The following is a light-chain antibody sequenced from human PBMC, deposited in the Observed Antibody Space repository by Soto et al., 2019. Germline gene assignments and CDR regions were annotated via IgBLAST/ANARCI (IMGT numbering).Light chain of an antibody. CDR1: SSDVGGYNY. CDR3: SSYTTSNTRQIV. J-gene: IGLJ1*01. Sequence: QSALTQPASVSGSPGQSITISCTGTSSDVGGYNYVSWYQHHPGKAPKLMIYDVSNRPSGVSNRFSGSKSGNTASLTISGLQPEDEAVYYCSSYTTSNTRQIVFGTGTKVTAL. CDR2: DVS. V-gene: IGLV2-14*03.